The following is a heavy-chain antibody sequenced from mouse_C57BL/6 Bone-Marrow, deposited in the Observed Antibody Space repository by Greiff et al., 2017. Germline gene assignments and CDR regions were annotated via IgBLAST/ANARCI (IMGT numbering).Heavy chain of an antibody. V-gene: IGHV14-2*01. CDR3: ARSLLSNWYFDV. Sequence: VQLQQSGAELVKPGASVKLSCTASGFNIKDYYMHWVKHRTDQGLEWIGRIDPEDGETKYAPKFQGKATITSDTSSNTAYLQLSSLTSEDTAVYYCARSLLSNWYFDVWGTGTTVTVSS. CDR2: IDPEDGET. CDR1: GFNIKDYY. J-gene: IGHJ1*03. D-gene: IGHD6-2*01.